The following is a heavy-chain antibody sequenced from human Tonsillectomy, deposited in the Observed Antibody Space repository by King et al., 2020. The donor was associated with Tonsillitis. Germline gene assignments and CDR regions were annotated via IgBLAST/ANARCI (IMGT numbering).Heavy chain of an antibody. CDR3: ARYRRWYYYGMDV. CDR2: IYYSGST. Sequence: QLQESGPGLVKPSENLSLTCTVSGGSVSSGSYYWSWIRQPPGKGLEWIGYIYYSGSTNYNPSLKSRVTISVDTSKNQFSLKLSSVTAADTAVYYCARYRRWYYYGMDVWGQGTTVTVSS. D-gene: IGHD3-16*02. V-gene: IGHV4-61*01. J-gene: IGHJ6*02. CDR1: GGSVSSGSYY.